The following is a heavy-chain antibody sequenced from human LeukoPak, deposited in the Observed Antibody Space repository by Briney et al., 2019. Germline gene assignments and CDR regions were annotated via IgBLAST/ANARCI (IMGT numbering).Heavy chain of an antibody. J-gene: IGHJ4*02. CDR3: AKDGSHYDFDY. CDR1: GFTFSTYG. D-gene: IGHD1-26*01. CDR2: ISGTGGST. V-gene: IGHV3-23*01. Sequence: PGGTLRLSCAASGFTFSTYGMSWVRQAPGKGLEWVSVISGTGGSTYYADSVKGRFTISRDNSKNTLYLQMNSLRAEDTAVYYCAKDGSHYDFDYWGQGTLVIVSS.